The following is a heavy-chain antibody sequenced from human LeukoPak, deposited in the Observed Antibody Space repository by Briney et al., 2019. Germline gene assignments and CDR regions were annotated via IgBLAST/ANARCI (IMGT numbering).Heavy chain of an antibody. J-gene: IGHJ4*02. D-gene: IGHD6-13*01. CDR3: ARDTGYSSSRSPDY. V-gene: IGHV4-38-2*02. CDR2: IYHSGST. CDR1: GYSISSGDY. Sequence: SETLSLTCTVSGYSISSGDYWGWIRQPPGKGLEWIGSIYHSGSTYYNPSLKSRVTLSLDTSKNQFSLRLSSVTAADTAVYYCARDTGYSSSRSPDYWGQGTLVTVSS.